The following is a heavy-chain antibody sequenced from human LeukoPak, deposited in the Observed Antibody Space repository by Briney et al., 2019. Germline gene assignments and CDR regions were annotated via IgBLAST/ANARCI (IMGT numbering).Heavy chain of an antibody. CDR3: ARAEDILTGYPDY. Sequence: PGRSLRLSCAASGFTFSSYAMHWVRQAPGKGLEWLAVISYDGSNKYYADSVKGRFTISRDNSKNTLYLQMNSLRAEDTAVYYCARAEDILTGYPDYWGQGTLVTVSS. J-gene: IGHJ4*02. V-gene: IGHV3-30*04. D-gene: IGHD3-9*01. CDR2: ISYDGSNK. CDR1: GFTFSSYA.